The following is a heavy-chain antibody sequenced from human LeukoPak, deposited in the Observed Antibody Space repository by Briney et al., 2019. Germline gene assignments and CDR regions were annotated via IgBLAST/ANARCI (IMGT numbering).Heavy chain of an antibody. D-gene: IGHD3-9*01. CDR1: GGTFSSYA. J-gene: IGHJ4*02. CDR2: IIPIFGTA. Sequence: SVKVSCKASGGTFSSYAISWVRQAPGQGLEWMGGIIPIFGTANYAQKFQGRATITADESTSTAYMELSSLRYEDTAVYYCARSNYDILTGGLDYWGQGTLVTVSS. V-gene: IGHV1-69*13. CDR3: ARSNYDILTGGLDY.